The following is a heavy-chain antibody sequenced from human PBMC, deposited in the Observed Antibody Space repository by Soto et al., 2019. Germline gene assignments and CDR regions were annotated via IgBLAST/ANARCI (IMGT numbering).Heavy chain of an antibody. CDR1: GGSISSYY. CDR2: IYYSGST. J-gene: IGHJ4*02. CDR3: ARRYGDYFDN. V-gene: IGHV4-59*08. D-gene: IGHD4-17*01. Sequence: PSETLSLTCTVSGGSISSYYWSWIRQPPGKGLEWIGYIYYSGSTTYNPSLKSRVTISVDTSKNQFSLKLSSVTAADTAVYYCARRYGDYFDNWGQGPLVTVSS.